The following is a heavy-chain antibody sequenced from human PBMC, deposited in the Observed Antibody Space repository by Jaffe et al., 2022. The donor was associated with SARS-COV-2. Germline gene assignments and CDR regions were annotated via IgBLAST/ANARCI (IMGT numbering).Heavy chain of an antibody. CDR3: ARGGYTSSSDY. D-gene: IGHD6-6*01. CDR2: ITSSGNSI. V-gene: IGHV3-21*01. J-gene: IGHJ4*02. Sequence: EVHLVESGGGLVKPGGSLRLSCAASGFTFSGSIMNWVRQAPGKGLEWVSSITSSGNSIYYADSVKGRFTISRDNAKNSLYLQMNSLRAEDTAVYYCARGGYTSSSDYWGRGTLVTVSS. CDR1: GFTFSGSI.